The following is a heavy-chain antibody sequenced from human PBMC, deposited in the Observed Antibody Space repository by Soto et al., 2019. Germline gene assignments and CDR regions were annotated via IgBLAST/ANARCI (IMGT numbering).Heavy chain of an antibody. V-gene: IGHV4-30-2*01. J-gene: IGHJ4*02. CDR2: IYHSGST. D-gene: IGHD6-19*01. CDR1: GGSISSGDYY. CDR3: ARDGGLGAVAVDY. Sequence: SETLSLTCTVSGGSISSGDYYWSWIRQHPGKGLEWIGYIYHSGSTYYNPSLKSRVTISVDRSKNQFSLKLSSVTAADTAVYYGARDGGLGAVAVDYWGQETLVTLSS.